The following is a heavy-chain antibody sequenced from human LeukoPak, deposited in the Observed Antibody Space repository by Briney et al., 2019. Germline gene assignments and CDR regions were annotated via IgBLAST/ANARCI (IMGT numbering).Heavy chain of an antibody. J-gene: IGHJ4*02. CDR3: AKRNTGGYLSLDY. CDR1: GFTFSSYA. V-gene: IGHV3-23*01. Sequence: GGSLRLSCAASGFTFSSYAMSWVRQAPGKGLEWVSGVSDSGAGTYYADSVKGRFTISRDNSKNTLDLRMNGLRAEDTAVYYCAKRNTGGYLSLDYWGQGTLVTVSS. CDR2: VSDSGAGT. D-gene: IGHD1-26*01.